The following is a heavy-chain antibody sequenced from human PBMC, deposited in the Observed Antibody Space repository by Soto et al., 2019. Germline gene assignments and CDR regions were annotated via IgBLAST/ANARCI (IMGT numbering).Heavy chain of an antibody. V-gene: IGHV3-30-3*01. CDR1: GFTFSSYA. CDR2: ISYDGSNK. Sequence: GGSLRLSCAASGFTFSSYAMHWVRQAPGKGLEWVAVISYDGSNKYYADSVKGRFTISRDNSKNTLYLQMNSLRAEDTAVYYCARVPCSSTSCYSSPGMDVWGQGTTVTVSS. CDR3: ARVPCSSTSCYSSPGMDV. D-gene: IGHD2-2*02. J-gene: IGHJ6*02.